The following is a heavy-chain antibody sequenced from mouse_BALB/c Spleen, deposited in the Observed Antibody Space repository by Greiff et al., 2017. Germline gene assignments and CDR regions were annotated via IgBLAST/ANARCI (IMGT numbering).Heavy chain of an antibody. CDR1: GYTFTEYT. V-gene: IGHV1-18*01. CDR2: INPNNGGT. D-gene: IGHD2-1*01. Sequence: DVKLQESGPELVKPGASVKISCKTSGYTFTEYTMHWVKQSHGKSLEWIGGINPNNGGTSYNQKFKGKATLTVDKSSSTAYMELRSLTSEASAVYYCARSPLLSRGWFAYWGQGTLVTVSA. J-gene: IGHJ3*01. CDR3: ARSPLLSRGWFAY.